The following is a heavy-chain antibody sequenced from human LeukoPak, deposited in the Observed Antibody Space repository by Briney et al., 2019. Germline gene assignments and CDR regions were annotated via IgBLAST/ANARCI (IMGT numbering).Heavy chain of an antibody. V-gene: IGHV3-74*01. Sequence: PGGSLRLSCAASGFTFRSSWMHWVRQVPGEGLVWVSRINGDGTLTTNADSVKGRFTISRDNAKNTLYLQMNSLRAEDTAVYYCARGRPAMGNFDYWGQGTLVTVSS. CDR3: ARGRPAMGNFDY. J-gene: IGHJ4*02. CDR1: GFTFRSSW. D-gene: IGHD7-27*01. CDR2: INGDGTLT.